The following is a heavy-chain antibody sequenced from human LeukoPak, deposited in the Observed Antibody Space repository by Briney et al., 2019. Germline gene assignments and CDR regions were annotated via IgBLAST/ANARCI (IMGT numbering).Heavy chain of an antibody. CDR1: GFTFSSYS. V-gene: IGHV3-21*04. Sequence: PGGSLRLSCAASGFTFSSYSMNWVRQAPGKGLEWVSSISSSSSYIYYADSVKGRFTISRDNAKNSLYLQMNSLRAEGTAVYYCARASYYARDYFDYWGQGTLVTVSS. CDR3: ARASYYARDYFDY. J-gene: IGHJ4*02. D-gene: IGHD3-22*01. CDR2: ISSSSSYI.